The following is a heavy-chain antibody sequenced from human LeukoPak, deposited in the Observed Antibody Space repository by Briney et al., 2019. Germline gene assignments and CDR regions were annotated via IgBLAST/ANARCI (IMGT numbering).Heavy chain of an antibody. D-gene: IGHD2-15*01. Sequence: GASVKVSCKASGYTFTSYYMHWVRQAPGQGLEWMGIINPSGGSTSYAQKFQGRVTMTRDTSTSTVYMELSSLRSEDTAVYYCARGAGILLLVVVAGVEFDYWGQGTLVTVSS. V-gene: IGHV1-46*01. J-gene: IGHJ4*02. CDR2: INPSGGST. CDR3: ARGAGILLLVVVAGVEFDY. CDR1: GYTFTSYY.